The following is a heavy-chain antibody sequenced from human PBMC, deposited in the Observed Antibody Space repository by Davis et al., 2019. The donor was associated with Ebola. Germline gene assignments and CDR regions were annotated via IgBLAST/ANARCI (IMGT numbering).Heavy chain of an antibody. CDR3: AKEAGGRGTTIDY. J-gene: IGHJ4*02. Sequence: AASVKVSCKASGYSFTSYGISWVRQAPGQGLEWMGWIGGNNDYPHNAQTLQDRVTMTTDTSTRTAYMELRSLRSDDTAVYYCAKEAGGRGTTIDYWGQGTLVTVSS. CDR2: IGGNNDYP. D-gene: IGHD1-7*01. CDR1: GYSFTSYG. V-gene: IGHV1-18*01.